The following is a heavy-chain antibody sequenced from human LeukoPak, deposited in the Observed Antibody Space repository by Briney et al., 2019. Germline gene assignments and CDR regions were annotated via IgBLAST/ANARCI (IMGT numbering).Heavy chain of an antibody. V-gene: IGHV3-7*01. D-gene: IGHD5-12*01. CDR3: VRDGGVSGYDLLDY. CDR2: INQDGSEE. Sequence: GGSLRLSCAASGFTFSNYWMTWVRQAPGKGLEWVAHINQDGSEEHYMDSAKARFTISRDNAKNSLSLQMNSLRAEDTAVFYCVRDGGVSGYDLLDYWGQGTLVTVSS. CDR1: GFTFSNYW. J-gene: IGHJ4*02.